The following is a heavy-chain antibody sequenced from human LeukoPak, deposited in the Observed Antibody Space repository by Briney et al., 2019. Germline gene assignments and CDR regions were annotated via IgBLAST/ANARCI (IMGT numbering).Heavy chain of an antibody. CDR2: IKYDGSEK. Sequence: GGSLRLSCAASGFTFSSYWMTWVRQAPGKGLEGVTNIKYDGSEKDYMDSVKGRFTISRDNAKNSLYLQMNSLRAEDTAVYYCARDIESAGLFRDYWGQGTLDTVSS. D-gene: IGHD6-13*01. CDR3: ARDIESAGLFRDY. J-gene: IGHJ4*02. V-gene: IGHV3-7*01. CDR1: GFTFSSYW.